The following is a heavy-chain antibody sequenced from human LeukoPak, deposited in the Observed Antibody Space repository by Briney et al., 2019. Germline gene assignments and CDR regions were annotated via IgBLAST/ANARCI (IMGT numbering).Heavy chain of an antibody. CDR2: INPNSGGT. CDR1: GYTFTRYY. Sequence: ASVKVSCKASGYTFTRYYMHWVRQAPGQGLEWMGWINPNSGGTNYAQKFQGGVTMTRDTSISTAYMELSRLRSDDTAVYYCARDTQYSSADYWGQGTLVTVSS. D-gene: IGHD6-25*01. J-gene: IGHJ4*02. CDR3: ARDTQYSSADY. V-gene: IGHV1-2*02.